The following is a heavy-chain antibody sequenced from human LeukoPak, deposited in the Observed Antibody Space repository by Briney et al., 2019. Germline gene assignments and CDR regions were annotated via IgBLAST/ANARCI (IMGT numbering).Heavy chain of an antibody. D-gene: IGHD1-26*01. V-gene: IGHV4-39*07. J-gene: IGHJ3*02. CDR3: AGTYSLYDAFDI. Sequence: ASETLSLTCTVSGGSISSSSYYWGWIRQPPGKGLEWIGSIYYGGSTYYNPSLKSRVRMSVDTSENQFSLKLSSVTATDTAVYYCAGTYSLYDAFDIWGQGTMVTVSS. CDR2: IYYGGST. CDR1: GGSISSSSYY.